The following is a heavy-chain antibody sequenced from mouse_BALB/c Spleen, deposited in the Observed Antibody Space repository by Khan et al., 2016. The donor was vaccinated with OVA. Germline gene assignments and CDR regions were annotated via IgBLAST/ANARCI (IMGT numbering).Heavy chain of an antibody. CDR3: GREGDDGGLAY. J-gene: IGHJ3*01. D-gene: IGHD2-3*01. CDR1: GFNFSDYY. Sequence: EVELVESGGGLVQPGGSLKLSCATSGFNFSDYYMYWVRQTPEKRLAWVAYISNRGSTTYYPDTVRGRFTISRDNAKNTLYLQMSRLKSEDTAMYYCGREGDDGGLAYWGQGTLVTVSA. V-gene: IGHV5-12*02. CDR2: ISNRGSTT.